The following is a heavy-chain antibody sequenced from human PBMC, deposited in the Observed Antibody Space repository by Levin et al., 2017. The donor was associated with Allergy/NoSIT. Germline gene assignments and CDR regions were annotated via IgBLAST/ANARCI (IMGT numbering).Heavy chain of an antibody. D-gene: IGHD6-19*01. CDR2: LYYSGST. Sequence: SETLSLTCTVSGDSISSYHWNWLRQPPGKELEWIGCLYYSGSTKYNPSLKSRVTISVDATKNQFPLKLSSVTAADTAVYYCARDQGSSGWYGWIDSWGQGTLVTVSS. J-gene: IGHJ5*01. CDR1: GDSISSYH. V-gene: IGHV4-59*01. CDR3: ARDQGSSGWYGWIDS.